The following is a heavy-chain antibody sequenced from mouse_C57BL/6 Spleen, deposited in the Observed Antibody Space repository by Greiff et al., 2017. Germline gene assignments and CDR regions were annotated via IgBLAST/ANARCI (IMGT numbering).Heavy chain of an antibody. D-gene: IGHD1-1*01. CDR2: ISSGGSYT. Sequence: EVQVVESGGDLVKPGGSLKLSCAASGFTFSSYGMSWVRQTPDKRLEWVATISSGGSYTYYPDSVKGRFTISRDNAKNTLYLQMSSLKSEDTAMYYCARQDRYYGSKHAMDYWGQGTSVTVSS. J-gene: IGHJ4*01. V-gene: IGHV5-6*01. CDR3: ARQDRYYGSKHAMDY. CDR1: GFTFSSYG.